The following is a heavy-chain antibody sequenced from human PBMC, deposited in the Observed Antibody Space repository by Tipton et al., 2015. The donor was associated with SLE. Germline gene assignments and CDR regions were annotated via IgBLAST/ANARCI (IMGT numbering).Heavy chain of an antibody. V-gene: IGHV3-30*02. CDR2: IRYDGSNK. J-gene: IGHJ2*01. Sequence: SLRLSCAASGFTFSGSAMHWVRQAPGKGLEWVAFIRYDGSNKYYADSVKGRFTISRDNSKNTLYLQMNSLRAEDTAVYYCAKVYSVAGTLRNYWYFDLWGRGTLVTVSS. D-gene: IGHD6-19*01. CDR3: AKVYSVAGTLRNYWYFDL. CDR1: GFTFSGSA.